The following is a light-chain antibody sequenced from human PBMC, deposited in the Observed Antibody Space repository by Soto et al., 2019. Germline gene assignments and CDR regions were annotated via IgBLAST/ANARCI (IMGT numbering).Light chain of an antibody. CDR3: QHYNQWPPYT. J-gene: IGKJ2*01. CDR2: GAS. CDR1: QSVGRT. Sequence: EIVMTQSPATLSVSPGERATLSCRASQSVGRTLAWYQQKPGQSPRLLVYGASTRANGTPARFSGSGSGTEFTLSIISLHSEDAAVYYCQHYNQWPPYTFGQGTKVEIK. V-gene: IGKV3-15*01.